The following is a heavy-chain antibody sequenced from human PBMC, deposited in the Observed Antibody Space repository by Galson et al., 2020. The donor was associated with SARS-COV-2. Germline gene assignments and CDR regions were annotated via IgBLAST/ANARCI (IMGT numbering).Heavy chain of an antibody. CDR2: LYYTGST. V-gene: IGHV4-59*01. D-gene: IGHD2-15*01. J-gene: IGHJ5*02. Sequence: SETLSLTCSVSGSSISSYYWSWIRQPPGKRLEWIGHLYYTGSTDYNPSLKSRVSISVDTSKRQLSLKLNSVTAADTAVYYCARDFRPLYCSDGTCRSGGLGWFDPWGQGTLVTVSS. CDR1: GSSISSYY. CDR3: ARDFRPLYCSDGTCRSGGLGWFDP.